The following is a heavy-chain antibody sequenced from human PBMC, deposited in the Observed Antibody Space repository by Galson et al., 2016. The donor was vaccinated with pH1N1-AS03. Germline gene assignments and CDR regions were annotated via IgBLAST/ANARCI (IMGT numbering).Heavy chain of an antibody. CDR3: ATSGRKNMNYFDNSGS. Sequence: SVKVSCKASGYSFINYAIHWVRQAPGQRLEWMGWLNSTSGNTEYSQKFQGRVAMTRNTAITTAYMELSGLTPEDTATYYCATSGRKNMNYFDNSGSWGQGTLVSVSS. D-gene: IGHD6-19*01. CDR1: GYSFINYA. V-gene: IGHV1-3*01. CDR2: LNSTSGNT. J-gene: IGHJ5*02.